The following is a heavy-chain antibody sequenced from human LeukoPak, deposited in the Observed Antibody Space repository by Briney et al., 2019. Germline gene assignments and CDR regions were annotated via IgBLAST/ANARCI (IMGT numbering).Heavy chain of an antibody. CDR2: IYYSGST. CDR1: GGSVSSGSYY. D-gene: IGHD3-10*01. CDR3: AGNLRGGIDH. V-gene: IGHV4-61*01. J-gene: IGHJ4*02. Sequence: SETLSLTCTVSGGSVSSGSYYWSWIRQPPGKGLEWIGYIYYSGSTNYNPSLKSRVTISVDTSKNQFSLKLSSVTAADTAVYYCAGNLRGGIDHWGQGTLVTVSS.